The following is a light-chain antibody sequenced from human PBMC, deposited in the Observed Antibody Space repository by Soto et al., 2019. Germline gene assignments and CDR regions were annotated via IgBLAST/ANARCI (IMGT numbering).Light chain of an antibody. CDR2: SNN. CDR3: AAWDDSLSGPV. J-gene: IGLJ3*02. Sequence: QSVLTQPASVSGTPGQRVTISCSGSSSNMGSNYVYWYQQLPGTAPKLLIYSNNQRPSGVPDRFSGSKSGTSASLAISGLRSEDEADYYCAAWDDSLSGPVFGGGTKLTVL. V-gene: IGLV1-47*02. CDR1: SSNMGSNY.